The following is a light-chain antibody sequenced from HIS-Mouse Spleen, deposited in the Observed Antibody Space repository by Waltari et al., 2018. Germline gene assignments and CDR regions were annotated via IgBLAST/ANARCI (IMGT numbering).Light chain of an antibody. CDR2: KDS. V-gene: IGLV3-27*01. J-gene: IGLJ2*01. Sequence: SYELTQPSSVSVSPGQTARITCYGAVLAKKYARWFQQKPGQAPVLVIYKDSERPSGIPERFSGSSSGTTVTLTISGAQVEDEADYYCYSAADNNVVFGGGTKLTVL. CDR1: VLAKKY. CDR3: YSAADNNVV.